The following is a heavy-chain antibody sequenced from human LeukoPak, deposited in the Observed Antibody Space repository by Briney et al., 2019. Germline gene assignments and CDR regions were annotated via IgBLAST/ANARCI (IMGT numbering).Heavy chain of an antibody. D-gene: IGHD3-22*01. CDR1: GGSISSGDYY. V-gene: IGHV4-30-4*01. J-gene: IGHJ5*02. Sequence: SQTLSLTCTVSGGSISSGDYYWSWIRQPPGKGLEWIGYIYYSGSTYYNPSLKSRVTISVDTSKNQFSLKLSSVTAADTAVYYCARERRDYYESAFDPWGQGTLVTVSS. CDR2: IYYSGST. CDR3: ARERRDYYESAFDP.